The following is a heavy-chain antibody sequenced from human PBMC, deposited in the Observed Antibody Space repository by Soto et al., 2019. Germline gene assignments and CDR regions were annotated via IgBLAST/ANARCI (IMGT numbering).Heavy chain of an antibody. D-gene: IGHD6-19*01. CDR2: ISGSGGST. CDR3: ARRASGWFFDY. V-gene: IGHV3-23*01. Sequence: PGGSLRLSCAASGFTFRSYGMHWVRQAPGKGLEWVSVISGSGGSTYYADSVKGRFTISRDNSKNTLYLQMNSLRAEDTAVYYCARRASGWFFDYWGQGTQVTVSS. CDR1: GFTFRSYG. J-gene: IGHJ4*02.